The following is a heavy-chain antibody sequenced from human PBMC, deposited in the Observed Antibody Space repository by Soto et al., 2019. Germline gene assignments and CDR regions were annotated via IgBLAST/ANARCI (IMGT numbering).Heavy chain of an antibody. D-gene: IGHD3-16*01. CDR3: THRGGATVGLYYFDY. CDR1: GFSLSTTGVG. V-gene: IGHV2-5*01. CDR2: IYWHDDK. Sequence: SGPTLVNPTQTLTLTCTFSGFSLSTTGVGVSWIRQPPGKALEWLALIYWHDDKRYSPPLKSRLTITKDTSKNQVVLTMTNMDPVDTATYYCTHRGGATVGLYYFDYWGQGALVTVSS. J-gene: IGHJ4*02.